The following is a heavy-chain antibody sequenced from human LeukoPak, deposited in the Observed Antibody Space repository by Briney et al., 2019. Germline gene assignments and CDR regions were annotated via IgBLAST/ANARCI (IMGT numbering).Heavy chain of an antibody. Sequence: PGGSLRLSCAASGFTFSNYGMHWVRQAPGKGLEWVAVISYDGSNKYYAGSVKGRFTISRDNSKNTLYLQMNSLRADDTAVYYCARDISLWAADYYFDYWGQGALVTVSS. J-gene: IGHJ4*02. CDR3: ARDISLWAADYYFDY. V-gene: IGHV3-30*03. CDR1: GFTFSNYG. D-gene: IGHD5-18*01. CDR2: ISYDGSNK.